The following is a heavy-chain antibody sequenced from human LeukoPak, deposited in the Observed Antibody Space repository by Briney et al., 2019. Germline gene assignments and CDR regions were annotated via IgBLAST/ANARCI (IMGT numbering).Heavy chain of an antibody. CDR2: SNPYNGNT. CDR1: GYSFTSYG. J-gene: IGHJ5*02. Sequence: ASVTVSCKASGYSFTSYGISWVRQAPGQGLEWVGWSNPYNGNTNYGQKFRGRVSVTTDTSTYTAFMELRSLRSDDTAVYYCARDPSFDPWGQGTLVTVSS. V-gene: IGHV1-18*01. CDR3: ARDPSFDP.